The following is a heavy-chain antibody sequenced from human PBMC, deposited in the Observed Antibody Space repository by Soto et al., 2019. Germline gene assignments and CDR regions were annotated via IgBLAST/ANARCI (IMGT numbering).Heavy chain of an antibody. Sequence: QLQLQESGSGLVKPSQTLSLTCAVSGGSISSGGYSWSWIRQPPGKGLEWIGYIYHSGSTYYNPSLKSRVPKSVDRSKNQFTLKLSSVTAADTAVYYCAAGGGLPRYYWGQGTLVTVSS. D-gene: IGHD5-12*01. J-gene: IGHJ4*02. V-gene: IGHV4-30-2*01. CDR1: GGSISSGGYS. CDR2: IYHSGST. CDR3: AAGGGLPRYY.